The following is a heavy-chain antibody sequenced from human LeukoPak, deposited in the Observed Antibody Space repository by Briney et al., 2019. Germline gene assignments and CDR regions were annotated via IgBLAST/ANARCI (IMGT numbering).Heavy chain of an antibody. D-gene: IGHD3-22*01. J-gene: IGHJ4*02. CDR3: ARDPPLSINYYDSSGSGY. CDR2: ISSSGSTI. CDR1: GFTFSDYY. Sequence: PGGSLRLSCAASGFTFSDYYMNWIRQAPGKGLEGVSYISSSGSTIYYADSVKGRFTISRDNAKNSLYLQMNSLRAEDTAVYYCARDPPLSINYYDSSGSGYWGQGTLVTVSS. V-gene: IGHV3-11*04.